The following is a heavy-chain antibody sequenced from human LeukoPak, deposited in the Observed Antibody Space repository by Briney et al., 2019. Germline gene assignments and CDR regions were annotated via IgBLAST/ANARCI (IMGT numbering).Heavy chain of an antibody. CDR1: GYTFTSYD. CDR3: ARDKIMITFGGPPSFDAFDI. D-gene: IGHD3-16*01. Sequence: ASVKVSCKASGYTFTSYDINWVRQAPGQGLEWMGWISAYNGNTNYAQKLQGRVTMTTDTSTSTAYMELRSLRSDDTAVYYCARDKIMITFGGPPSFDAFDIWGQGTMVTVSS. CDR2: ISAYNGNT. J-gene: IGHJ3*02. V-gene: IGHV1-18*01.